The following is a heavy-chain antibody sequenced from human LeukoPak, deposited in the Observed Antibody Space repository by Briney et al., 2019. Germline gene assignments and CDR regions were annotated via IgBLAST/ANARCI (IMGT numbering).Heavy chain of an antibody. CDR1: GYTFNSYG. CDR3: AREWSTVTDYYYGMDV. Sequence: ASVKVSCKASGYTFNSYGISWVRQAPGQGLEWMGWISAYNGNTNYAQKLQGRVTMTTDTSTSTAYMELGSLRSDDTAVYYCAREWSTVTDYYYGMDVWGQGTTVTVSS. D-gene: IGHD4-17*01. V-gene: IGHV1-18*01. CDR2: ISAYNGNT. J-gene: IGHJ6*02.